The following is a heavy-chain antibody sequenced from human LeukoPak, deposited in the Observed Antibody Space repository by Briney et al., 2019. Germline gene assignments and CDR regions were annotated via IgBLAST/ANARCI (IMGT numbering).Heavy chain of an antibody. CDR1: GYIFPSYG. J-gene: IGHJ4*02. D-gene: IGHD5-12*01. CDR2: ISAHAGNT. Sequence: ASVTVSCKASGYIFPSYGISWVRQAPGQGLEWVGWISAHAGNTNYAQKVQGRVTMTMDTFSSTAYMELRSLRSDDTAVYYCAREGTSGYDQQDYWGQETLVTVSS. CDR3: AREGTSGYDQQDY. V-gene: IGHV1-18*01.